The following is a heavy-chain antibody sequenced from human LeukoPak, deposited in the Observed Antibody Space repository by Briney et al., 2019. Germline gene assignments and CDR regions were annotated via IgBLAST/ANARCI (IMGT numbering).Heavy chain of an antibody. Sequence: GGALRLSCAASGFTFISYWMHWVRQAPGKGLVWVSRINSDGSTTSYAASVKGRFSISRDTAKNTLYLQMNSLRAEDTAVYYCARGHHYYDSSAYYYWGQGTLVTVSS. CDR2: INSDGSTT. J-gene: IGHJ4*02. D-gene: IGHD3-22*01. CDR1: GFTFISYW. CDR3: ARGHHYYDSSAYYY. V-gene: IGHV3-74*01.